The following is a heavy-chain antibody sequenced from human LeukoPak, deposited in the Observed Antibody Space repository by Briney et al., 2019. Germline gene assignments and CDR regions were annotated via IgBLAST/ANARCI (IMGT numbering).Heavy chain of an antibody. CDR2: IYYSGST. V-gene: IGHV4-30-4*01. CDR3: ARDGDYGFFDY. J-gene: IGHJ4*02. D-gene: IGHD4-17*01. CDR1: GGSISSGDYY. Sequence: SQTLSLTCTVSGGSISSGDYYWSWIRQPPGKGLEWIGYIYYSGSTYYNPSLKSRVTILVDTSKNQFSLKLSSVTAADTAVYYCARDGDYGFFDYWGQGTLVTVSS.